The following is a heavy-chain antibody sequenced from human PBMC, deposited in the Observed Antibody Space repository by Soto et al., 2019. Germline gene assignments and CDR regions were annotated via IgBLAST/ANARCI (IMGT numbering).Heavy chain of an antibody. J-gene: IGHJ3*02. CDR3: AREVRVRGFAFDI. D-gene: IGHD3-3*01. Sequence: GGSLRLSCAASGFTFNIYAMSWVRQAPGKGLEWVSAISGSGGGTYYADSVEGRFTISRDNSNNTLYLQMSSLRAEDTAVYYCAREVRVRGFAFDIWGQGTMVTVSS. V-gene: IGHV3-23*01. CDR2: ISGSGGGT. CDR1: GFTFNIYA.